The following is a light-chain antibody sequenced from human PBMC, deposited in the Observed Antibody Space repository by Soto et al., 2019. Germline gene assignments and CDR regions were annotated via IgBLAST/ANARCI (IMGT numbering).Light chain of an antibody. Sequence: EIVMTQSPATLSVSPGERATLSCRASQSVSSNLAWYQQKPGQPPRLLIYGASTRATGIPARFSGSGSGTEFTLTVSSLQSEDCAVYYCQQYNNWPPRITFGGGTKVEI. CDR1: QSVSSN. J-gene: IGKJ4*01. CDR2: GAS. CDR3: QQYNNWPPRIT. V-gene: IGKV3-15*01.